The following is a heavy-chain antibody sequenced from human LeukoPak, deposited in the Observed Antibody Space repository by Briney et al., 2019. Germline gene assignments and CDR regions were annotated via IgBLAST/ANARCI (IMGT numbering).Heavy chain of an antibody. CDR1: GGTLSSYA. CDR3: ARGKYREAAESFDY. D-gene: IGHD2-2*01. J-gene: IGHJ4*02. V-gene: IGHV1-69*01. Sequence: SVKVSCTASGGTLSSYAISWVRQAPGQGLEWMGGIIPIFGTANYAQKFQGRVTITADESTSTAYMELSSLRSEDTAVYYCARGKYREAAESFDYWGQGTLVTVSS. CDR2: IIPIFGTA.